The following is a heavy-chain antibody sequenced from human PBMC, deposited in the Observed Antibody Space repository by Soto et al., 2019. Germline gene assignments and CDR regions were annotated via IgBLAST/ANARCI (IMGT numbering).Heavy chain of an antibody. J-gene: IGHJ4*02. CDR1: GFTFSSYG. V-gene: IGHV3-30*18. CDR2: ISYDGSNK. D-gene: IGHD3-9*01. Sequence: PGGSLRLSCAASGFTFSSYGMHWVRQAPGKGLEWVAVISYDGSNKYYADSVKGRFTISRDNSKNTLYLQMNSLRAEDTAVYYCAKDRVLRYFDWFLDYWGQGTLVTVSS. CDR3: AKDRVLRYFDWFLDY.